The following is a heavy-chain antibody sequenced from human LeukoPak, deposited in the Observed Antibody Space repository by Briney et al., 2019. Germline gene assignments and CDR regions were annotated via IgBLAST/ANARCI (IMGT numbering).Heavy chain of an antibody. CDR1: GFTFNNYW. D-gene: IGHD3-10*01. V-gene: IGHV3-7*01. CDR2: IKQDGSEK. Sequence: PGGSLRLSCAASGFTFNNYWMSWVRQAPGKGLEWVANIKQDGSEKYYVDSVKGRFTISRDNAKNSLYLQMNSLRAEDTAVYYCARVGGAYYGSGSYYSDYWGQGTLVTVSS. J-gene: IGHJ4*02. CDR3: ARVGGAYYGSGSYYSDY.